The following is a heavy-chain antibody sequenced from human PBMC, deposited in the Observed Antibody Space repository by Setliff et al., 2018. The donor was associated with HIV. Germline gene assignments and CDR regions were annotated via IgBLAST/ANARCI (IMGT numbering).Heavy chain of an antibody. CDR2: MYYSGST. CDR3: AGRRDGYNSAPWRNDY. Sequence: PSETLSLTCAVSGYSISSGYYWGWIRQPPGKGLEWIGSMYYSGSTYYNPSLKSRVTISVDTSKKQFSLKLRPVTAADTAVYYCAGRRDGYNSAPWRNDYWGQGTLVTVSS. CDR1: GYSISSGYY. J-gene: IGHJ4*02. D-gene: IGHD5-12*01. V-gene: IGHV4-38-2*01.